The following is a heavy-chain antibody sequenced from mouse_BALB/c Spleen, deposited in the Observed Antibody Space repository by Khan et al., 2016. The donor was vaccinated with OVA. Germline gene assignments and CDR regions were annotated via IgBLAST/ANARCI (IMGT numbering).Heavy chain of an antibody. CDR3: ARENYYRRSCYAMDY. V-gene: IGHV1S41*01. J-gene: IGHJ4*01. CDR1: GYTFTSYW. CDR2: IGPGSSNT. D-gene: IGHD1-1*01. Sequence: DLVKPGTSVKLYCKASGYTFTSYWINWIKQRPGQGLEWIGRIGPGSSNTYYNEMFKGKAALTVETSSSTAYIQLSSLSSEDSAVYFCARENYYRRSCYAMDYWGQGTSVTVSS.